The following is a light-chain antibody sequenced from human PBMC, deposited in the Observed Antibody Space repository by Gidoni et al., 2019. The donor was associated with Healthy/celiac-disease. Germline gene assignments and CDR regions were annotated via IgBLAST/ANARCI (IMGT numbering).Light chain of an antibody. V-gene: IGLV1-40*01. J-gene: IGLJ2*01. CDR3: QSYDSSLSGSV. Sequence: QSVLTQPPSVSGAPGPRVTIPCTGSSSNIGAGYDVHWYQQLPGTAHKLLIYGNSNRPSGVPDRFSGSKSGTSASLAITGLQAEDEADYYCQSYDSSLSGSVFGGGTKLTVL. CDR2: GNS. CDR1: SSNIGAGYD.